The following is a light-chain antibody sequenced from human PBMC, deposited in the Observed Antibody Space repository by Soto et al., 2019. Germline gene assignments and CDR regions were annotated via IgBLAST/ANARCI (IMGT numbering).Light chain of an antibody. Sequence: QSALTQPASVSGSPGQSITISCTGTSSDVGGYNYVSWYQQHPGKAPKLMIYDVRNRASGASNRFSGSKSGNTASLTISGLQAEDEADYYCTSYTSSSTLYVFGTGNKVTVL. V-gene: IGLV2-14*01. CDR2: DVR. CDR3: TSYTSSSTLYV. CDR1: SSDVGGYNY. J-gene: IGLJ1*01.